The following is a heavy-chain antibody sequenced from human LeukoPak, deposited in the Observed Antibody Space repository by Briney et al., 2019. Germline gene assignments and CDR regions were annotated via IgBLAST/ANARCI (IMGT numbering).Heavy chain of an antibody. D-gene: IGHD6-19*01. J-gene: IGHJ4*02. CDR3: ARGPSTSGWYVDY. V-gene: IGHV3-33*01. CDR2: IWYDGSNK. CDR1: GFTFSSYG. Sequence: GGSLRLSCAASGFTFSSYGMHWVRQAPGKGLEWVAVIWYDGSNKYYADSVKGRFTISRDNSKNTLYLQMNSLRAEDTAVYYCARGPSTSGWYVDYWGQGTLVTVSS.